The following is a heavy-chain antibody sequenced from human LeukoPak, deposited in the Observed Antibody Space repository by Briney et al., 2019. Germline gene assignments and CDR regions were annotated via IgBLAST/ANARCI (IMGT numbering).Heavy chain of an antibody. J-gene: IGHJ4*02. CDR2: IGPYGINP. CDR1: GFTFSHYG. D-gene: IGHD2-21*02. Sequence: SGGSRTLSWEASGFTFSHYGMTCVRQAPGKGREWVAVIGPYGINPKFGGSVEGRFSISKDKSKNTVYLQLDGLRAEDTAVYYCARWGTHGDCDYWGQGTQVTVSS. CDR3: ARWGTHGDCDY. V-gene: IGHV3-33*01.